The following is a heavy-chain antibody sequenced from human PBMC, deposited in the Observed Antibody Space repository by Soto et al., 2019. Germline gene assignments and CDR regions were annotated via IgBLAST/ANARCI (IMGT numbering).Heavy chain of an antibody. V-gene: IGHV3-33*01. CDR3: ARSRQYYYGSGSYRKDDAFDI. Sequence: QVQLVESGGGVVQPGRSLRLSCAASGFTFSSYGMHWVRQAPGKGLEWVAVIWYDGSNKSYADSVKGRFTISRDNSKNTLYLQMNSLRAEDTAVYYCARSRQYYYGSGSYRKDDAFDIWGQGTMVTVSS. CDR1: GFTFSSYG. J-gene: IGHJ3*02. D-gene: IGHD3-10*01. CDR2: IWYDGSNK.